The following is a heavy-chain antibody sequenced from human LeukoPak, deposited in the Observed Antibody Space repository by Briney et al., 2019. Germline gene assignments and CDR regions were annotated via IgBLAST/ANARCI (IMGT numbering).Heavy chain of an antibody. CDR1: SGSISSYY. V-gene: IGHV4-59*01. Sequence: SETLSLTCTVSSGSISSYYWTWIRQPPGKGLEWIGFIYDSGSTYYNPSLKSRVTISVDTSKNQFSLKLTSATAADTAMYYCALYSSSSDYWGQGTLVTVSS. D-gene: IGHD6-6*01. CDR3: ALYSSSSDY. CDR2: IYDSGST. J-gene: IGHJ4*02.